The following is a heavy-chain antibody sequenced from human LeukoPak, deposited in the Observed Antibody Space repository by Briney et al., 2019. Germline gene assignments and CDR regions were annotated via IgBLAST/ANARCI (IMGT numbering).Heavy chain of an antibody. D-gene: IGHD4-17*01. CDR2: INHSGST. CDR1: GGSFSGYF. Sequence: SETPSLTCAVYGGSFSGYFWSWIRQPPGKGLEWIGEINHSGSTNYNPSLKSRVTISVDTSKNQFSLKLSSVTAADTAVYYCSSGGDYVLDYWGQGTLVTVSS. J-gene: IGHJ4*02. CDR3: SSGGDYVLDY. V-gene: IGHV4-34*01.